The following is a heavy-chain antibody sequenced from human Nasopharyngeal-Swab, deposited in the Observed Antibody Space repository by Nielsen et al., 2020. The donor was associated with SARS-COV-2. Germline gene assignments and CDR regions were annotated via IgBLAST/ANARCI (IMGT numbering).Heavy chain of an antibody. CDR2: IYYSGST. V-gene: IGHV4-59*01. CDR3: ARGYGRGYLDY. D-gene: IGHD5-18*01. J-gene: IGHJ4*02. Sequence: SETLSLTSTVSGGSISSYYWSWIRQPPGKGLEWIGYIYYSGSTNYNPSLKSRVTISVDTSKNQFSLKLSSVTAADTAVYYCARGYGRGYLDYWGQGTLVTVSS. CDR1: GGSISSYY.